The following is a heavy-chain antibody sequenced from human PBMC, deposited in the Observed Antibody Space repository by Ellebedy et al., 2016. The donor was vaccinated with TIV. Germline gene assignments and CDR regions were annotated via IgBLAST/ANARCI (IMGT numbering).Heavy chain of an antibody. J-gene: IGHJ4*02. CDR2: IYYSGST. Sequence: SETLSLTCTVSGGSISSYYWSWIRQPPGKGLEWIGYIYYSGSTNYNPSLKSRVTISVDTSKNQFSLKLSSVTAADTAVYYCARGRATYDYVRGTWRFYHFDYWGQGTLVTVSS. V-gene: IGHV4-59*08. CDR3: ARGRATYDYVRGTWRFYHFDY. CDR1: GGSISSYY. D-gene: IGHD3-16*01.